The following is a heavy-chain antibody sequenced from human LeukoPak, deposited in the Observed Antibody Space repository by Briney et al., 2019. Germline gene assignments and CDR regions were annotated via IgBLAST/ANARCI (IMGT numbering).Heavy chain of an antibody. J-gene: IGHJ4*02. CDR2: ISGSGGST. Sequence: PGGSLRLSCAASGFTFSSYAMSWVRQAPGKGLEWVSAISGSGGSTYYADSVKGRFTISRDNSKNTLYPQMNSLRAEDTAVYCCATTLDYDILTFEGYFDYWGQGTLVTVSS. CDR3: ATTLDYDILTFEGYFDY. V-gene: IGHV3-23*01. CDR1: GFTFSSYA. D-gene: IGHD3-9*01.